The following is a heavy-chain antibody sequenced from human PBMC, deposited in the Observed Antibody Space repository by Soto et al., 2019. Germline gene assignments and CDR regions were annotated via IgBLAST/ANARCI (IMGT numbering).Heavy chain of an antibody. V-gene: IGHV3-23*01. CDR2: VSATGGGT. D-gene: IGHD3-16*01. CDR3: AKDRRAGGNSAFYFDF. CDR1: GFKFSNYA. Sequence: GGSLRLSCAASGFKFSNYAMSWVRQAPGKGLEWVSLVSATGGGTYYADSVKGRSTISRDNSHNTLYLQVHSLTAEDTAVYYCAKDRRAGGNSAFYFDFWGQGAQVTVSS. J-gene: IGHJ4*02.